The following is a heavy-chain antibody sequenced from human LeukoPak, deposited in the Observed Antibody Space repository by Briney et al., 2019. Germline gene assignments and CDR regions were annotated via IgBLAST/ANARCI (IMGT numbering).Heavy chain of an antibody. D-gene: IGHD1-20*01. CDR1: GGTFSSYA. Sequence: GASVKVSCKASGGTFSSYAISWVRQAPGQGLEWMGGIIPIFGTANYAQKFQGRVTITADESTSTAYMELSSLRSEDTAVYYRARAVITSVDYYYYYGMDVWGQGTTVTVSS. V-gene: IGHV1-69*13. CDR3: ARAVITSVDYYYYYGMDV. CDR2: IIPIFGTA. J-gene: IGHJ6*02.